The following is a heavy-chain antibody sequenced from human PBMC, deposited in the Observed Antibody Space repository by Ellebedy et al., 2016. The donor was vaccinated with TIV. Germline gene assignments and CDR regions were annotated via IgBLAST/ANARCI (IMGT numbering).Heavy chain of an antibody. CDR1: GYTFTSYG. CDR3: ARGSRDNWNYEGNWFDP. D-gene: IGHD1-7*01. CDR2: ISAYNGNT. Sequence: AASVKVSCKASGYTFTSYGISWVRQAPGQGLEWMGWISAYNGNTNYAQKLQGRVTMTTDTSTSTAYMELRSLRSDDTAVYYCARGSRDNWNYEGNWFDPWGQGTLVTVSS. J-gene: IGHJ5*02. V-gene: IGHV1-18*01.